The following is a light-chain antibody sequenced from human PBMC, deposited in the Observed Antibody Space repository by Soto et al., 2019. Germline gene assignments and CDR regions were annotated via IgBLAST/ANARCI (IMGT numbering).Light chain of an antibody. Sequence: EVVMTQSPATLSVSPGDSATLSCRASEGVGTNLACYQQTPGQGPRRLIYATSTRATGIPARFSGSGSGTEFTLPICGLQSEDFEIYYCQQYNQGPPWTFGQGTKVEI. CDR1: EGVGTN. V-gene: IGKV3-15*01. CDR3: QQYNQGPPWT. CDR2: ATS. J-gene: IGKJ1*01.